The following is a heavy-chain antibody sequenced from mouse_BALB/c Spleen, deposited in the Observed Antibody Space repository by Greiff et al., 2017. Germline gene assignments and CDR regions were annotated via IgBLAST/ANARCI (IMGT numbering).Heavy chain of an antibody. CDR3: ARHYDYDYYFDY. J-gene: IGHJ2*01. CDR1: GFTFSSYG. Sequence: EVMLVESGGDLVKPGGSLKLSCAASGFTFSSYGMSWVRQTPDKRLEWVATISSGGSYTYYPDSVKGRFTISRDNAKNTLYLQMSSLKSEDTAMYYCARHYDYDYYFDYWGQGTTLTVSS. CDR2: ISSGGSYT. D-gene: IGHD2-4*01. V-gene: IGHV5-6*01.